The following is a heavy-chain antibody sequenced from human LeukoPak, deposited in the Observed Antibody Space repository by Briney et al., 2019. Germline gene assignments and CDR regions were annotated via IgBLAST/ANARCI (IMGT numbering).Heavy chain of an antibody. CDR3: AHSYYDFWSGYYYPFDY. CDR2: IYWDDDK. D-gene: IGHD3-3*01. Sequence: SGPTLVNPTQTLTLTCTFSGFSLSTSGVGVGWIRLPPGKALEWLALIYWDDDKRYSPSLKSRLTITKDTSKNQVVLTMTNMDPVDTATYYCAHSYYDFWSGYYYPFDYWGQGTLVTVSS. V-gene: IGHV2-5*02. CDR1: GFSLSTSGVG. J-gene: IGHJ4*02.